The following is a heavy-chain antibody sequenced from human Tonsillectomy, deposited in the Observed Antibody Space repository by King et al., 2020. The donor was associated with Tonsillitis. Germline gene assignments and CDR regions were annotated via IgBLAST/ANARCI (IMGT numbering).Heavy chain of an antibody. CDR2: ISSSSSTI. D-gene: IGHD6-19*01. Sequence: EVQLVESGGGLVQPGGSLRLSCAASGFTFSSYSMNWVRQAPGKGLEWVSYISSSSSTIYYADSVQGRFTISRDNAKNPLYLQMNSLRAEDTAMYHCARDRSSGWSGIVDYWGQGTLVSVSS. CDR1: GFTFSSYS. V-gene: IGHV3-48*01. CDR3: ARDRSSGWSGIVDY. J-gene: IGHJ4*02.